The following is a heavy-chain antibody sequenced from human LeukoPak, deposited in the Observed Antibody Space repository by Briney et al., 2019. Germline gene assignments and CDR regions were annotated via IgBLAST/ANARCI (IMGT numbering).Heavy chain of an antibody. CDR1: GGSFSGYY. CDR3: ARGPYYDILTGYYTTHYYYYMTS. D-gene: IGHD3-9*01. J-gene: IGHJ6*03. CDR2: INHSGST. V-gene: IGHV4-34*01. Sequence: SETLSLTCAVYGGSFSGYYWSWLRQPPGKGLEWLGEINHSGSTNYNPSLKSRVTISVDTSKNQFSLKLSSVTAADTAVYYCARGPYYDILTGYYTTHYYYYMTSGAKGPRSPSP.